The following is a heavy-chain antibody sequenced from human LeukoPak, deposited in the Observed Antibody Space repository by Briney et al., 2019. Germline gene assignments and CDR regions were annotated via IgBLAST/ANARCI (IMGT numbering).Heavy chain of an antibody. CDR3: ARNDSSGYFDY. Sequence: PSETLSLTCAVSGYSISSGYYWGWIRQPPGKGLEWIGSIYYSGSTHYNPSLKSRVTISVDTSQNQFSLKLSSVTAADTAVYYRARNDSSGYFDYWGQGTLVTVSS. J-gene: IGHJ4*02. V-gene: IGHV4-38-2*01. D-gene: IGHD3-22*01. CDR2: IYYSGST. CDR1: GYSISSGYY.